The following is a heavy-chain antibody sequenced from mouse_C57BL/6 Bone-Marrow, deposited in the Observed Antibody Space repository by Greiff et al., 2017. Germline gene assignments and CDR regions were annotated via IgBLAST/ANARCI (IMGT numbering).Heavy chain of an antibody. Sequence: VQLQQSGPELVKPGASVKISCKASGYSFTGYYMHWVKQSNGHILEWIGYIYPYNGVSSYNQKFKGKATLTVDKSSSTAYMELRSLTSEDSAVYYCVSYYYGSSEFAYWGQGPRVTVSA. CDR2: IYPYNGVS. V-gene: IGHV1-31*01. J-gene: IGHJ3*01. CDR1: GYSFTGYY. CDR3: VSYYYGSSEFAY. D-gene: IGHD1-1*01.